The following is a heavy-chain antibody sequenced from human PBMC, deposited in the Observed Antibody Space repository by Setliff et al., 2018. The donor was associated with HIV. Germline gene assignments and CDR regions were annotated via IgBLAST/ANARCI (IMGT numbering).Heavy chain of an antibody. CDR1: GDSISSSSYY. J-gene: IGHJ4*02. V-gene: IGHV4-39*01. CDR3: ASLPPLYDSSGYYFDY. D-gene: IGHD3-22*01. Sequence: SETLSLXCSVSGDSISSSSYYWGWIRQPPGKGLEWIGSIYYSGSTYYNPSLNSRVTISVDASKNQFSLKLSSVTAADTAVYYCASLPPLYDSSGYYFDYWGQGTLVTVSS. CDR2: IYYSGST.